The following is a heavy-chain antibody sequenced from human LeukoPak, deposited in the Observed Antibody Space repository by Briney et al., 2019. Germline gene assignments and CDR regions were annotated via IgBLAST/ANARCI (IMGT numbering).Heavy chain of an antibody. CDR3: ATRGGIAAAVRGAFDI. CDR2: MNPNSGNT. J-gene: IGHJ3*02. Sequence: ASVKVSCKASGYTFTSYDINWVRQATGQGLEWMGWMNPNSGNTGYAQKFQGRVTITRNTSISTAYMELSSLRSEDTAVYYCATRGGIAAAVRGAFDIWGQGTMVTVSS. D-gene: IGHD6-13*01. CDR1: GYTFTSYD. V-gene: IGHV1-8*03.